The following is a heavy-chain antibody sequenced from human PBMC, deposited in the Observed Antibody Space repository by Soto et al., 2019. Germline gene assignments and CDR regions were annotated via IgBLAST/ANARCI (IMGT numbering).Heavy chain of an antibody. V-gene: IGHV4-30-4*01. CDR3: ATESGSTYGYFDH. CDR2: ISNSGST. CDR1: GGPVTSDEDY. D-gene: IGHD5-18*01. Sequence: SETLSLTCTVSGGPVTSDEDYWTWIRQSPGKGLEWIGYISNSGSTGYNPSLKTRLSMSVDRSKNQFTLRLTSVTAADTAVYFCATESGSTYGYFDHWGQGTQVTVSS. J-gene: IGHJ4*02.